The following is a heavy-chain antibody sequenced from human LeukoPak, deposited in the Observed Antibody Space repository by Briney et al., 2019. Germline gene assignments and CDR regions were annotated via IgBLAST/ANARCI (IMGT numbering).Heavy chain of an antibody. D-gene: IGHD6-13*01. V-gene: IGHV4-39*01. J-gene: IGHJ6*02. CDR3: ARLQYDSSIWPLPYYYYGMDV. CDR1: GVSISSSSYY. Sequence: PSETLSLTCTVSGVSISSSSYYWGWIRQPPGKGLEWIGSIYYSGSTHYNPSLKSRVTISVDTSKNQFSLKLSSVTAADTAVYYCARLQYDSSIWPLPYYYYGMDVWGQGTTVTVSS. CDR2: IYYSGST.